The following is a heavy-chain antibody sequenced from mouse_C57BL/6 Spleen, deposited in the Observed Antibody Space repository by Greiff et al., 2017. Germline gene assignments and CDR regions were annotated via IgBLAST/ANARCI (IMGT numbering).Heavy chain of an antibody. CDR2: IWSGGST. V-gene: IGHV2-2*01. Sequence: VQLQQSGPGLVQPSQSLSITCTVSGFSLTSYGVHWVRQSPGKGLEWLGVIWSGGSTDSNAAFISRLSISKDNSKCQFFFKMHSLQADDTAIYYCARKGGNWYFDVWGTGTTVTVSS. D-gene: IGHD1-1*02. CDR3: ARKGGNWYFDV. J-gene: IGHJ1*03. CDR1: GFSLTSYG.